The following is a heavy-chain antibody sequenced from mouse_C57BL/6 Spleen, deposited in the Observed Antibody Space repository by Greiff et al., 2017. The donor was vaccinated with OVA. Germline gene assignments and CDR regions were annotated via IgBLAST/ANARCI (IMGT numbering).Heavy chain of an antibody. V-gene: IGHV1-69*01. D-gene: IGHD2-5*01. Sequence: VQLQQPGAELVMPGASVKLSCKASGYTFTSYWMHWVKQRPGQGLEWTGEIDPSDSYTNYNQKFKGKSTLTVDKSSSTAYMQLSSLTSEDSAVYYCAREYSNGKAMDYWGQGTSVTVSS. J-gene: IGHJ4*01. CDR1: GYTFTSYW. CDR2: IDPSDSYT. CDR3: AREYSNGKAMDY.